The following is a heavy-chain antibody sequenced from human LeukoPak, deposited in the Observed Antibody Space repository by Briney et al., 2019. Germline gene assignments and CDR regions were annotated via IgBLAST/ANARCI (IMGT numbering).Heavy chain of an antibody. CDR2: IIPIFGSA. CDR3: ARARYCSSTSCPYYYYYYMDV. CDR1: GGTFSSYA. Sequence: SVKVSCKASGGTFSSYAISWVRQAPGQGLEWMGGIIPIFGSANYAQKFQGRVTITADESTSTAYMELSSLRSEDTAVYYCARARYCSSTSCPYYYYYYMDVWGKGTTVTVSS. V-gene: IGHV1-69*13. D-gene: IGHD2-2*01. J-gene: IGHJ6*03.